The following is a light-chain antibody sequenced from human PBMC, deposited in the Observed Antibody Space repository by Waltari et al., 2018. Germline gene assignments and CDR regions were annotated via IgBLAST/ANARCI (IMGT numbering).Light chain of an antibody. CDR2: EVS. J-gene: IGKJ3*01. V-gene: IGKV1-33*01. Sequence: DIQMTQSPSSLSASVGDRVTITCQASQDINNHLNWYQQKPGKAPKLLIYEVSNLETGVPSRFSGSRSGTHFSFTIFSLQPEDIATYYCQQYDDVPPSFGPGTKVEIK. CDR1: QDINNH. CDR3: QQYDDVPPS.